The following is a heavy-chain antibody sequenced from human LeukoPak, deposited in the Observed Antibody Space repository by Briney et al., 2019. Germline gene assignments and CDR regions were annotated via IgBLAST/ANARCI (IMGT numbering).Heavy chain of an antibody. D-gene: IGHD1-14*01. V-gene: IGHV4-34*01. CDR1: GGSFSGYY. CDR2: TNHSGST. Sequence: SETLSLTCAVYGGSFSGYYWSWIRQPPGKGLEWIGETNHSGSTNYNPSLKSRVTISVDTSKNQFSLKLSSVTAADTAVYYCARGGRRRDFDYWGQGTLVTVSS. J-gene: IGHJ4*02. CDR3: ARGGRRRDFDY.